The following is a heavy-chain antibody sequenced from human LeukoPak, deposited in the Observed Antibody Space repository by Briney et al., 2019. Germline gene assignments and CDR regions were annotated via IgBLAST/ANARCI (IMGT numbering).Heavy chain of an antibody. D-gene: IGHD3-10*01. CDR1: GFTVSSNY. Sequence: PGGSLRLSCAASGFTVSSNYMSWVRQAPGKGLEWVSVITNGGGTYYSDSVKGRFTISRDNSRDTVYLQMNSLRAEDTAVYYCAKGTYYYGSGRTETFGENWGQGTLVTVSS. V-gene: IGHV3-53*01. CDR3: AKGTYYYGSGRTETFGEN. J-gene: IGHJ4*01. CDR2: ITNGGGT.